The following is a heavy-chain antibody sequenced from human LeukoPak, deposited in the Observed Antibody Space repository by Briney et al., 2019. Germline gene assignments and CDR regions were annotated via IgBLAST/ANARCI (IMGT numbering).Heavy chain of an antibody. J-gene: IGHJ4*02. V-gene: IGHV3-74*01. CDR2: IASDESST. Sequence: QPGGSLRLSCAASGFTFSSYWMNWVRQAPGKGLVWVSRIASDESSTTYADSVKGRFSISRDNAKNTLYLQMNSLRVEDTAVYYCARGRPHGNDYWGQGTLVTVSS. CDR1: GFTFSSYW. CDR3: ARGRPHGNDY. D-gene: IGHD4-23*01.